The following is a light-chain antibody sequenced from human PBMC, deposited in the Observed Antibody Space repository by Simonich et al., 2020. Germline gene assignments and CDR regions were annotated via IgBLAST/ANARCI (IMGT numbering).Light chain of an antibody. V-gene: IGLV2-14*01. Sequence: QSALTQPASVSGSPGQSITISCPGTSSDVGGYNYVSWYQQHPGKAPKLMIYYVSKRHSGVSKRFAGSKSGNTASLTISGLQAEDEADYYCSSYTSSSTWVFGGGTKLTVL. CDR1: SSDVGGYNY. CDR2: YVS. CDR3: SSYTSSSTWV. J-gene: IGLJ3*02.